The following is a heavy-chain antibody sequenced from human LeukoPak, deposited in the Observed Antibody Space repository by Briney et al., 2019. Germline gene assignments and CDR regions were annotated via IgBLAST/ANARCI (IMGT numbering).Heavy chain of an antibody. Sequence: SETLSLTCTVSGGSISSYYWSWIRQPPGKGLEWIGYIYYSGSTNYNPSLKSRVTISVDTSKNQFSLKLSSVTAADTAVYYCVSCGSSGCHFDYWGQGTLVTVSS. D-gene: IGHD3-22*01. CDR3: VSCGSSGCHFDY. CDR2: IYYSGST. CDR1: GGSISSYY. J-gene: IGHJ4*02. V-gene: IGHV4-59*01.